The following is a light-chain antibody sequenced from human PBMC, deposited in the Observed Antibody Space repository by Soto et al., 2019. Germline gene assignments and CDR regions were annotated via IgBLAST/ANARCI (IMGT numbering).Light chain of an antibody. CDR3: PSYDSSLSAWV. CDR2: SNS. Sequence: QSVLTQPPSASGTPGQRVTISCTGSSSNIGAGYNVYWYQQLPGTAPKLLIYSNSNRPSGVPDRFSGSKSGTSASLAITGLRSEDEADYYCPSYDSSLSAWVFGGGTKLTVL. CDR1: SSNIGAGYN. J-gene: IGLJ3*02. V-gene: IGLV1-40*01.